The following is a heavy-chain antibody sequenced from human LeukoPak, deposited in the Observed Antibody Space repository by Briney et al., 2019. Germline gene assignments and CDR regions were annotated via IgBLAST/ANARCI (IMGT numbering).Heavy chain of an antibody. CDR1: GYTFTSYA. CDR3: ARERSSSWYGMRDAFDI. Sequence: EASVKVSCKASGYTFTSYAMNWVRQAPGQGLEWMGWINTNTGNPTYAQGFTGRFVFSLDTSVSTAYLQISSLKAEDTAVYYCARERSSSWYGMRDAFDIWGQGTMVTVSS. D-gene: IGHD6-13*01. CDR2: INTNTGNP. J-gene: IGHJ3*02. V-gene: IGHV7-4-1*02.